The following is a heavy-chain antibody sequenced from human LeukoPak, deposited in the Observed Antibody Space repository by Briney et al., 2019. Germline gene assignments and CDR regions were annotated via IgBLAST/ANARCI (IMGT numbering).Heavy chain of an antibody. CDR2: VSPNGANT. V-gene: IGHV3-23*01. CDR3: AKAAGGNTKSGPVH. D-gene: IGHD6-25*01. J-gene: IGHJ4*02. CDR1: GFSFSSYA. Sequence: GGSLRLSCATSGFSFSSYAMSWLRLAPGRGLEWVAAVSPNGANTYYVASVKGRFAISRDNSRNTLDLQMNSLTPDDTAVYYYAKAAGGNTKSGPVHWGEGTLVTVSS.